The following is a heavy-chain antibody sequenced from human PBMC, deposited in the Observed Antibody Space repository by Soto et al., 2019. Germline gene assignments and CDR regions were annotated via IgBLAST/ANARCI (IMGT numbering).Heavy chain of an antibody. Sequence: SPTLSLTCAISGESVSSNSAAWIWIRQSPSRGLEWLGRTYYRSKWYYDYAPSVKGRITIKPDTSKNQFSLQLNSVTPEDTAVYYCSRDCTNGICTYGMDVWGRGTTVTVPS. V-gene: IGHV6-1*01. CDR1: GESVSSNSAA. D-gene: IGHD2-8*01. CDR3: SRDCTNGICTYGMDV. CDR2: TYYRSKWYY. J-gene: IGHJ6*02.